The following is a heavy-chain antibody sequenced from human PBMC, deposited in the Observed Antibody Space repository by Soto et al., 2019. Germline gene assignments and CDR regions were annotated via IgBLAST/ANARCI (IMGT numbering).Heavy chain of an antibody. CDR1: GGTFSSYA. V-gene: IGHV1-69*06. CDR3: ARGLRYFDWLPSYYYYGMDV. D-gene: IGHD3-9*01. J-gene: IGHJ6*02. CDR2: IIPIFGTA. Sequence: ASVKVSCKASGGTFSSYAISWVRQAPGQGLEWMGGIIPIFGTANYAQKLQGRVTITADKSTSTAYMELSSLRSEDTAVYYCARGLRYFDWLPSYYYYGMDVWGQGTTVTVSS.